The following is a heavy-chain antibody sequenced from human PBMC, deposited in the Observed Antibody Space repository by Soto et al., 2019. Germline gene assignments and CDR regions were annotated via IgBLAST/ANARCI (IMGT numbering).Heavy chain of an antibody. J-gene: IGHJ5*02. D-gene: IGHD6-19*01. CDR1: GYTFTNYY. CDR3: ARDGSSGWLTWLDP. CDR2: ISPSGGA. V-gene: IGHV1-46*01. Sequence: QVQLVQSGAEVKKPGASVKVSCKASGYTFTNYYMHWVRQAPGQGLEWMGIISPSGGATYAQDFQDRVTLTRDTSTSTAYMELTGLTSKAEAVYFCARDGSSGWLTWLDPWGEGTLVTVSS.